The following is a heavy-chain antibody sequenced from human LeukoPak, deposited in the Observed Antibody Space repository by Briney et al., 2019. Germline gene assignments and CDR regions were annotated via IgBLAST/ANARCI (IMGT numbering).Heavy chain of an antibody. Sequence: GGSLRLSCAASGFTVSSNYMNWVRQAPGKGLEWVPNIKEDGSVKYYVESVKGRFTISRDNAKNSLYLQMNSLRAEDTAVYYCAASITMFDYWGQGTLVTVSS. CDR1: GFTVSSNY. J-gene: IGHJ4*02. V-gene: IGHV3-7*02. CDR2: IKEDGSVK. D-gene: IGHD3-10*01. CDR3: AASITMFDY.